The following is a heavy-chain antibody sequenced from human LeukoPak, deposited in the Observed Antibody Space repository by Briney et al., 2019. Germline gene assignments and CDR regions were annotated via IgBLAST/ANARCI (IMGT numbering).Heavy chain of an antibody. CDR2: IYYSGTT. CDR1: GGSNSSSSEY. V-gene: IGHV4-39*01. CDR3: ARPYGGNPGYFDY. Sequence: NPSETLSLTCTISGGSNSSSSEYCGWIRQPPGKGLEWIGNIYYSGTTYYNPSLKSRVTISVDASKSQFSLKLSSVTAADTAVYYCARPYGGNPGYFDYWGQGTRVTVSS. J-gene: IGHJ4*02. D-gene: IGHD4-23*01.